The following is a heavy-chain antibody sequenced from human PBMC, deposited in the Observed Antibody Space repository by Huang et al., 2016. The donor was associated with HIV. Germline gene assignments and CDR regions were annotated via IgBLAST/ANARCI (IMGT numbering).Heavy chain of an antibody. J-gene: IGHJ4*02. CDR3: AKDGADEEWDIDY. V-gene: IGHV3-30*18. D-gene: IGHD1-26*01. Sequence: VQLVESGGGVVQPGRSLRLACAASGFSFSTYGLHWVRQAPGKGLEWVAVISYDGSNKYYAHSVKGRFTISSDTSENKVYLQMNSLRHEDTAVDYCAKDGADEEWDIDYWGQGTLVTVSS. CDR2: ISYDGSNK. CDR1: GFSFSTYG.